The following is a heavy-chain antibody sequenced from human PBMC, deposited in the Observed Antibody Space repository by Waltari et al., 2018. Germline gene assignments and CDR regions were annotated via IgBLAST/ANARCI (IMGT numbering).Heavy chain of an antibody. V-gene: IGHV3-74*01. CDR3: VRGGQFDWSPIDH. CDR1: GFRFSSYW. Sequence: EVQLVESGGGLVQPGGSLRLSCAASGFRFSSYWMHWVRQAPGKGPVWVSRINPEGTITTYADSVKGRCTVSRDNAKNTLYLQMNSLRAEETAVYYCVRGGQFDWSPIDHWG. D-gene: IGHD3-9*01. CDR2: INPEGTIT. J-gene: IGHJ4*01.